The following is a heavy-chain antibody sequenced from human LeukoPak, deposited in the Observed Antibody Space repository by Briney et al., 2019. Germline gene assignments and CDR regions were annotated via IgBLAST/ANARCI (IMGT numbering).Heavy chain of an antibody. J-gene: IGHJ2*01. CDR3: ARDRDSSGQPWYFDL. D-gene: IGHD6-19*01. CDR1: GYTFTGYY. CDR2: INPNSGGT. Sequence: GASVKVSCKASGYTFTGYYMHWVRQAPGQGLEWMGWINPNSGGTNYAQKFQGRVTMTRDTSISTAYMELSRLRSDDTAVYYCARDRDSSGQPWYFDLWGRGTLVTVSS. V-gene: IGHV1-2*02.